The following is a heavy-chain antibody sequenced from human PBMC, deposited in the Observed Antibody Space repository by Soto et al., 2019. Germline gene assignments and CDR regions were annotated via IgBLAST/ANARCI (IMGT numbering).Heavy chain of an antibody. V-gene: IGHV3-30-3*01. J-gene: IGHJ6*02. CDR1: GFALDTYA. CDR3: AKAVAAAYYYHYYGMDV. D-gene: IGHD6-13*01. CDR2: ISSDGTKK. Sequence: GGSLRLSCEASGFALDTYAMHWVRQAPGKGLEWVALISSDGTKKHLADSVKGRFTISRDNSKSFVYLQMKSVRGEDTAVYYCAKAVAAAYYYHYYGMDVWGQGTTVTVSS.